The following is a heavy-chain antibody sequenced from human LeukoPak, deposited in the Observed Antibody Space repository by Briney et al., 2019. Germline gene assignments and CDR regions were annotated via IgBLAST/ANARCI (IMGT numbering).Heavy chain of an antibody. V-gene: IGHV4-34*01. CDR3: ARSAYCGGDCYSGDAFDI. Sequence: SETLSLTCTVYNGSFSGYYWRWIRQPPGKGLEWIGNIYYSGNTYYNPSLKSRVTISVDTSKIKFSLNLSSVTAADTAVYSCARSAYCGGDCYSGDAFDIWGQGTMVTVSS. CDR1: NGSFSGYY. J-gene: IGHJ3*02. D-gene: IGHD2-21*02. CDR2: IYYSGNT.